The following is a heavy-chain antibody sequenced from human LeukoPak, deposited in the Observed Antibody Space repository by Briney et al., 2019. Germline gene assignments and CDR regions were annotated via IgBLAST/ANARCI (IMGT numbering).Heavy chain of an antibody. CDR3: ARGPRFLDGLGP. D-gene: IGHD3-3*01. V-gene: IGHV4-61*02. CDR2: VHTSGNP. J-gene: IGHJ5*02. CDR1: GASISSGSDY. Sequence: NPSETLSLTCSVSGASISSGSDYWSWIRQPAGKALEWIGRVHTSGNPNYNPSLESRVSISIDRSKNQFSLKLSSVTAADTAVYYCARGPRFLDGLGPWGQGTLVTVSS.